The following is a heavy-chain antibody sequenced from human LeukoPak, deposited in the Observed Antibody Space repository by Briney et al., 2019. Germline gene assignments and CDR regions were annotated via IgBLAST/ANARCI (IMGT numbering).Heavy chain of an antibody. CDR3: ARDGGSGWYKAGYYYYGMDV. D-gene: IGHD6-19*01. V-gene: IGHV1-18*01. CDR2: ISAYNGNI. Sequence: ASVKVSCKASGYTFTSYGISWVRQAPGQGLEWMGWISAYNGNINYTQKLQGRVTMTTDTSTSTAYMELRSLRSDDTAVYYCARDGGSGWYKAGYYYYGMDVWGQGTTVTVSS. CDR1: GYTFTSYG. J-gene: IGHJ6*02.